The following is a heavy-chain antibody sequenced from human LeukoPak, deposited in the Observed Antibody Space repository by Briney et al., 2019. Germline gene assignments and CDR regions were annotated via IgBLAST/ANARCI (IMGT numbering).Heavy chain of an antibody. V-gene: IGHV4-59*02. CDR2: VHYSGST. CDR1: GGSVNGYY. D-gene: IGHD3-3*01. Sequence: SETLSLTCTVSGGSVNGYYWTWMRQPPGKGLEWIGHVHYSGSTGYNPSLKSRVTISIDTSKNQFSLKVTSVTAADTAVYYCARGGYDFWSGYYRHNWFDPWGQGTLVTVSS. J-gene: IGHJ5*02. CDR3: ARGGYDFWSGYYRHNWFDP.